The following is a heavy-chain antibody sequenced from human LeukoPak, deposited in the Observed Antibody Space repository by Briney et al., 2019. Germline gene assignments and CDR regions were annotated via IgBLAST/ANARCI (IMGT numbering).Heavy chain of an antibody. CDR1: GGSISDYF. CDR2: IYPSGST. V-gene: IGHV4-4*07. D-gene: IGHD2-15*01. CDR3: ARDLVAATGRNWFDP. J-gene: IGHJ5*02. Sequence: KSSETLSLTCTVSGGSISDYFWSWIRQPAGKGLEWIGRIYPSGSTNYNPSLKSRVTMSVDTSKNQFSLKLSSVTAADTAVYYCARDLVAATGRNWFDPWGQGTLVTVSS.